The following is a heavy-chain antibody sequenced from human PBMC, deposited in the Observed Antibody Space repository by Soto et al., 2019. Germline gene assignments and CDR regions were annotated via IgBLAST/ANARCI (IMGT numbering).Heavy chain of an antibody. J-gene: IGHJ6*02. CDR3: ARVSWREKYGMNV. CDR1: GFTFSDSY. Sequence: GGSLRLSCAASGFTFSDSYMSWIRQAPGKGLEWISYITFSGNTVYYADSLKGRFTISRDNAKNSLYLQMNRLRAEDTAVYYCARVSWREKYGMNVWGQGTTVTVSS. CDR2: ITFSGNTV. V-gene: IGHV3-11*01.